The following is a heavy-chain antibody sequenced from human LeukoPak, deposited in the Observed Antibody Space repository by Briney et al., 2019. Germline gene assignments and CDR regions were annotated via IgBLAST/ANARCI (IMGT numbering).Heavy chain of an antibody. Sequence: GGSLRLSCAASGFTFSSYAMSWVRQAPGKGLEWVSAISGSGGSTYYADSVKGRFTISRDNSKNTLYLQMNSLRAEDTAVYYCATLTHTFLVVVAATLDYWGQGTLVTVSS. J-gene: IGHJ4*02. V-gene: IGHV3-23*01. CDR3: ATLTHTFLVVVAATLDY. CDR1: GFTFSSYA. D-gene: IGHD2-15*01. CDR2: ISGSGGST.